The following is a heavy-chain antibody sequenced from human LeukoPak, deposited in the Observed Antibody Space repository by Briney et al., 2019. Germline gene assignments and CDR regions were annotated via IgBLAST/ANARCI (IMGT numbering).Heavy chain of an antibody. CDR2: IYYSGST. J-gene: IGHJ2*01. CDR3: ASSRGYSPYWYFDL. D-gene: IGHD5-12*01. Sequence: SETLSLTCTVSGGSISSGDYYWSWIRQPPGKGLEWIGYIYYSGSTYYNPSLKSRVTISVDTSKNQFSLKLSSVTAADTAVYYCASSRGYSPYWYFDLWGRGTLVTVSS. CDR1: GGSISSGDYY. V-gene: IGHV4-30-4*01.